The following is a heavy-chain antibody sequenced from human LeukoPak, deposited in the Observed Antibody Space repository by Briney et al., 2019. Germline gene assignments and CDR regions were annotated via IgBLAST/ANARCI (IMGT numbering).Heavy chain of an antibody. V-gene: IGHV1-8*02. CDR2: MNPNSGNT. Sequence: ASVKVSCKASGYTFTSYDINWVRQATGQGLEWMGWMNPNSGNTGYAQKFQGRVTMTEDTSTDTAYMELSSLRSEDTAVYYCATLQYQLPLAGDAFDIWGQGTMVTVSS. CDR3: ATLQYQLPLAGDAFDI. D-gene: IGHD2-2*01. J-gene: IGHJ3*02. CDR1: GYTFTSYD.